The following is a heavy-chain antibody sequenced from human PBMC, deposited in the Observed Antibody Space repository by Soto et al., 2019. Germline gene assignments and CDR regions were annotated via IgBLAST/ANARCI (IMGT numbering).Heavy chain of an antibody. J-gene: IGHJ4*02. V-gene: IGHV5-51*01. CDR2: IYPGDSDT. Sequence: SEESLKFSCKGSGYSFTSYWIGWVRQMPGKGLEWMGIIYPGDSDTRYSPSFQGQVTISADKSISTAYLQWSSLKASDTAMYYCALCSSNRCYTGGNFDYWGQGTLGTVSS. CDR1: GYSFTSYW. D-gene: IGHD2-2*02. CDR3: ALCSSNRCYTGGNFDY.